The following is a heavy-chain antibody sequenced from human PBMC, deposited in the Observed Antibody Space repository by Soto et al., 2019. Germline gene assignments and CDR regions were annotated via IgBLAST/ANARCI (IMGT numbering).Heavy chain of an antibody. CDR3: ARYLCGSGNGSPYYFYS. CDR1: GGSVNSGNNY. D-gene: IGHD3-10*01. J-gene: IGHJ4*02. CDR2: ISYSGNT. V-gene: IGHV4-61*01. Sequence: SETLSLTCAVSGGSVNSGNNYWTWIRQPPGKELEWLGYISYSGNTDYNPTLESRLTISLDTSNSQFSLILNSVTAADTAVYYCARYLCGSGNGSPYYFYSWGQGTPVTVSS.